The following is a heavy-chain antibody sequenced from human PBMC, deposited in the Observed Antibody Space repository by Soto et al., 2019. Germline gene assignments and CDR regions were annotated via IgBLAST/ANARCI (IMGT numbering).Heavy chain of an antibody. CDR1: GYTFTSYG. D-gene: IGHD2-2*01. CDR2: ISAYNGNT. CDR3: ARDCSSTSCHYYYGMGV. J-gene: IGHJ6*02. V-gene: IGHV1-18*01. Sequence: GASVKVSCKASGYTFTSYGISWVRQAPGQGLEWMGWISAYNGNTNYAQKLQGRVTMTTDTSTSTAYMELRSLRSDDTAVYYCARDCSSTSCHYYYGMGVWGQGTTVTVSS.